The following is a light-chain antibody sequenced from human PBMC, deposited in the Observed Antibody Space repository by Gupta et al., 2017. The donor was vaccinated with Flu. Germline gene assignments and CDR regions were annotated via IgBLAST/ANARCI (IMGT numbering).Light chain of an antibody. V-gene: IGLV4-69*01. CDR2: LNSDGSH. CDR1: SGHSSYA. Sequence: VKLTCTLSSGHSSYAIAWHQQQPEKGPRYLMKLNSDGSHSKGDGIPDRFSGSSSGAERYLTISSLQAEDEADYYCQTWGTGIRVFGGGTKLTVL. J-gene: IGLJ3*02. CDR3: QTWGTGIRV.